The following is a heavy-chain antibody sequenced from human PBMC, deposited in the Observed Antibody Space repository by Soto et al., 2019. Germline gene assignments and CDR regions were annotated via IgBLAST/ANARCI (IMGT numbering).Heavy chain of an antibody. CDR2: IYPGDSDT. V-gene: IGHV5-51*01. D-gene: IGHD1-20*01. Sequence: GESLKISCKGSGYSFTSYWIGWVRQMPGKSLEWMGIIYPGDSDTRYSPSFQGQVTISADKSISTAYLQWSSLKASDTAMYYCARQSEGNWNLRTPFDYWGQGTLVTVSS. J-gene: IGHJ4*02. CDR1: GYSFTSYW. CDR3: ARQSEGNWNLRTPFDY.